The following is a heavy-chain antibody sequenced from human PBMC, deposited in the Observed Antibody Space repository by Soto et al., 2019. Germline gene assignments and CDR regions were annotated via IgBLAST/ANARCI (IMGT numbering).Heavy chain of an antibody. CDR3: ARDRWLRPGNGAFDY. V-gene: IGHV3-21*01. Sequence: EVQLVESGGGLVKPGGSLRLSCAASGFTFSSYSMNWVRQAPGKGLERVSSISSSSSYIYYADSVKGRFTISRDNAKNSLYLQMNSLRAEDTAVYYCARDRWLRPGNGAFDYWGQGTLVTVSS. J-gene: IGHJ4*02. CDR1: GFTFSSYS. CDR2: ISSSSSYI. D-gene: IGHD5-12*01.